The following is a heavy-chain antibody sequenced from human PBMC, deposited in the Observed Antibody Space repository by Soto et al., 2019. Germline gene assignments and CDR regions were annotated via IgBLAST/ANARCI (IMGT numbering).Heavy chain of an antibody. CDR1: GDSITSYY. D-gene: IGHD4-17*01. J-gene: IGHJ4*02. V-gene: IGHV4-59*01. Sequence: SETLSLTCTVSGDSITSYYWSWIRQPPGKGLEWIGYISNSGNTNYNPSLKSRVTISVDMSTNQFSLKLDSVTAADTAVYYCARLRISTVSTTYYFDYWGQGTLVTVSS. CDR2: ISNSGNT. CDR3: ARLRISTVSTTYYFDY.